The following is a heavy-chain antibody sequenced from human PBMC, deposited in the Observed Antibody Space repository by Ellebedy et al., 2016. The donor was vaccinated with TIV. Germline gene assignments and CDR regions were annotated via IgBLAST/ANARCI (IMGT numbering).Heavy chain of an antibody. CDR3: ARGFRYGSGRWPLDH. CDR1: GYTLMSYG. V-gene: IGHV1-18*01. Sequence: AASVKVSCKASGYTLMSYGICWVRQAPGQGLEWMGWVSPYDGNTNYAQTFQGRVTMTIDTSTSTGYMELRSLRSDDTAVDYCARGFRYGSGRWPLDHWGQGTLVTVSS. CDR2: VSPYDGNT. J-gene: IGHJ4*02. D-gene: IGHD4-23*01.